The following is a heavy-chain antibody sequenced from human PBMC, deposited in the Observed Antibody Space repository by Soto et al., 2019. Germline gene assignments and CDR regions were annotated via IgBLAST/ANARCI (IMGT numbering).Heavy chain of an antibody. V-gene: IGHV3-23*01. D-gene: IGHD1-7*01. CDR3: AKPLGRYNWNYGWFDP. CDR2: ISGSGGST. Sequence: GGSLRLSCAASGFTFSSYAMSWVRQAPGKGLEWVSAISGSGGSTYYADSVKGRFTISRDNSKNTLYLQMNSLRAEDTAVYYCAKPLGRYNWNYGWFDPWGQGTLVTVSS. CDR1: GFTFSSYA. J-gene: IGHJ5*02.